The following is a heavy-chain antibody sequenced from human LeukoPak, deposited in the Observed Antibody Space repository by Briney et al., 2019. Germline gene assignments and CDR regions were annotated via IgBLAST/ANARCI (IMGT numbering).Heavy chain of an antibody. V-gene: IGHV4-4*09. CDR1: GGSISSYY. D-gene: IGHD1-26*01. J-gene: IGHJ4*02. CDR3: ARLVGATFSDY. CDR2: IYTSGST. Sequence: SETLSLTCTVSGGSISSYYWSWIRQPPGKGLEWIGYIYTSGSTNYNPSLKSRVTISVDTSKNQFSLKLSSVTAADTAVYYCARLVGATFSDYWGQGTLVTVSS.